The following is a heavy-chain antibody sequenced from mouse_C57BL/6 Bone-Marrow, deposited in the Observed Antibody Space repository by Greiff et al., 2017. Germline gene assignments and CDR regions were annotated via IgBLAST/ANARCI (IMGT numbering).Heavy chain of an antibody. CDR1: GFNIKDAY. Sequence: VQLQQSGAELVKPGTSVKLSCTASGFNIKDAYMNWVKQRPEQGLEWIGRVDPSNGNTEYDPKFQGKATMTADTTSNTACLQLSSLTSGDTAVYYCARVGGVYDGYGGRGTTLTVSA. CDR2: VDPSNGNT. J-gene: IGHJ2*01. V-gene: IGHV14-3*02. CDR3: ARVGGVYDGY. D-gene: IGHD2-1*01.